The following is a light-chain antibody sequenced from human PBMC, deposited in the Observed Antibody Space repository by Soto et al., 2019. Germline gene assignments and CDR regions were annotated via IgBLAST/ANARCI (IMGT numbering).Light chain of an antibody. CDR3: ATWDVTLNGRV. Sequence: QSVLTQPRSTSGTPGQRVTISCSGSSSNIGSKTLNWFRQVPGTAPKLLIYNDNQRPSGVPDRFSGSKSGTSASLAISGLQPEDEADYYCATWDVTLNGRVFGGGTKLTV. V-gene: IGLV1-44*01. J-gene: IGLJ3*02. CDR2: NDN. CDR1: SSNIGSKT.